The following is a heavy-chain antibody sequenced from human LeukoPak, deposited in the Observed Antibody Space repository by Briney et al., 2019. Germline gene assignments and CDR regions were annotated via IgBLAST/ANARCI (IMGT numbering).Heavy chain of an antibody. CDR1: GFSLSINS. J-gene: IGHJ4*02. CDR3: AKEEVPNDY. CDR2: ISGDGDKT. V-gene: IGHV3-23*01. D-gene: IGHD2-2*01. Sequence: RGSLRLSCAVSGFSLSINSMCWVRQAPGEGREGVSGISGDGDKTYYVDSVARRFTISRDTSKNTLYLKMDTLRVEDTDTYYCAKEEVPNDYWGQGTLVTVSS.